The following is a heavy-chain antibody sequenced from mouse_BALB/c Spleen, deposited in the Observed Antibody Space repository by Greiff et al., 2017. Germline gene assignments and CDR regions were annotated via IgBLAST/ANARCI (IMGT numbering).Heavy chain of an antibody. CDR3: AKEGTYDYGFAY. CDR2: VNPYNGGT. CDR1: GYTFTDYY. J-gene: IGHJ3*01. V-gene: IGHV1-19*01. Sequence: VQLKQSGPELVKPGASVKMSCKASGYTFTDYYMDWVKQSHGESFEWIGRVNPYNGGTSYNQKFQGKATLTVDKSSSTAYMELNSLTSEDSAVYYCAKEGTYDYGFAYWGQGTLVTVSA. D-gene: IGHD2-4*01.